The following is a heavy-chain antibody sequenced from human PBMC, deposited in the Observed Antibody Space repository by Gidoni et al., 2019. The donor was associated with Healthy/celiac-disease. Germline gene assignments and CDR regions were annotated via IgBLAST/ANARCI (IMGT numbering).Heavy chain of an antibody. CDR1: GFSLSTSGVG. J-gene: IGHJ3*02. D-gene: IGHD4-17*01. V-gene: IGHV2-5*01. CDR2: LYWNDDK. Sequence: QITLKESGPTLVKPTQTLTLTFTFSGFSLSTSGVGVGWIRQPPGKALELLALLYWNDDKRYSPSLKSRLTITKDTSKNQVVLTMTNMDPVDTATYYCAQDLGDYEAFDIWGQGTMVTVSS. CDR3: AQDLGDYEAFDI.